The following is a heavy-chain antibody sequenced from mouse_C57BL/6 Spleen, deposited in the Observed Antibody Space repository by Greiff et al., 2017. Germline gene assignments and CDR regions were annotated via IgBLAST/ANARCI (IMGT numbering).Heavy chain of an antibody. CDR1: GYTFTDYY. D-gene: IGHD2-10*02. CDR2: INPNNGGT. V-gene: IGHV1-26*01. J-gene: IGHJ1*03. CDR3: ARIGYGHLYWYFDV. Sequence: EVQLQQSGPELVKPGASVKISCKASGYTFTDYYMNWVKQSHGKSLEWIGDINPNNGGTNYNQKFKGKATLTVDKSSSTAYMELRSLTSEDSAFYYCARIGYGHLYWYFDVWGTGTTVTVSS.